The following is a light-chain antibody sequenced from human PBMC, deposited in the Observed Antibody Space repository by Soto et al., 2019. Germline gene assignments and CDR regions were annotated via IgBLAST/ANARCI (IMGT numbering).Light chain of an antibody. V-gene: IGLV2-14*01. CDR2: DVS. J-gene: IGLJ1*01. Sequence: QSVLTQPASVSGSPGQSITISCTGTSSDVGGYNYVSWYQQHPGKAPKLMICDVSDRPSGISNRFSGSKSGNTAPLTISGLQAEDEADYYCSSYTTSSTYVFGTGTKVTVL. CDR1: SSDVGGYNY. CDR3: SSYTTSSTYV.